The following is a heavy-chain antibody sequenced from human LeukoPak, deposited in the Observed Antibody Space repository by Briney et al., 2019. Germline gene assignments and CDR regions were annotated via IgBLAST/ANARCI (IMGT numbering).Heavy chain of an antibody. V-gene: IGHV3-9*01. CDR3: AKDSGGPYVWGSYEFDY. J-gene: IGHJ4*02. Sequence: GRSLRLSCAASGFTFDDYAMHWVRQAPGKGLEWVSGISWNSGSIGHADSVKGRFTISRDNAKNSLYLQMNSLRAEDAALYYCAKDSGGPYVWGSYEFDYWGQGTLVTVSS. D-gene: IGHD3-16*01. CDR2: ISWNSGSI. CDR1: GFTFDDYA.